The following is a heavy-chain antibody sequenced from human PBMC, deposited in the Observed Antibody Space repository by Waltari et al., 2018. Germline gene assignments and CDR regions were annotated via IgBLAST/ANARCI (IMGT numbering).Heavy chain of an antibody. D-gene: IGHD3-10*01. CDR1: GGSFSGYY. CDR2: INHSGRT. V-gene: IGHV4-34*01. CDR3: ARARHAVLLWFGDTRLGTLGMDV. Sequence: QVQLQQWGAGLLKPSETLSLTCAVYGGSFSGYYWSWIRQPPGKGLEWIGEINHSGRTNYTPSLKVRVTRSVEPSRNQFSLKLSSVTAADTAVYYCARARHAVLLWFGDTRLGTLGMDVWGQGTTVTVSS. J-gene: IGHJ6*02.